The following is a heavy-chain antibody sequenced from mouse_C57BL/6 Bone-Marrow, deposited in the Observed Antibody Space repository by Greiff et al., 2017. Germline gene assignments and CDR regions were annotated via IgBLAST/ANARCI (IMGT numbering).Heavy chain of an antibody. D-gene: IGHD2-1*01. J-gene: IGHJ4*01. Sequence: QVQLQQSGAELVRPGSSVKLSCKASGYTFTSYWMHWVKQRPIQGLEWIGNIDPSDSETHYNQKFKDKATLTVDKSSSTAYMQLSSLTSEDSAVYYCARRSYGNYYAMDYWGQGTSVTVSS. CDR1: GYTFTSYW. V-gene: IGHV1-52*01. CDR3: ARRSYGNYYAMDY. CDR2: IDPSDSET.